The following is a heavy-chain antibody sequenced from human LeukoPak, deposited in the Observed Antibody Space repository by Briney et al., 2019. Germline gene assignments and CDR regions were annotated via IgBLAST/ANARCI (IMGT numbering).Heavy chain of an antibody. V-gene: IGHV1-2*02. J-gene: IGHJ5*02. CDR3: AREDIVVVPAAPGGFDP. Sequence: EASVKVSCKASGYTFTVYYMHWVRQAPGQGLEWMGWINPNSGGTNYAQKFQGRVTMTRDTSISTAYMELSRLRSDDTAVYYCAREDIVVVPAAPGGFDPWGQGTLVTVSS. CDR2: INPNSGGT. CDR1: GYTFTVYY. D-gene: IGHD2-2*01.